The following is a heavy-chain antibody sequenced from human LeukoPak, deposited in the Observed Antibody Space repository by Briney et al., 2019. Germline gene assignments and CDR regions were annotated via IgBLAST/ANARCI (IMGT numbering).Heavy chain of an antibody. CDR3: AKPLEKYTYGGNFDY. V-gene: IGHV3-23*01. CDR1: GFAFSSFA. J-gene: IGHJ4*02. D-gene: IGHD4-23*01. Sequence: PGGSLRLSCAASGFAFSSFAMGWVRQSPGKGLAWVSVISSSADSTYYADSVKGRFTISRDNSKNTLYLQMNNLRAEDTAVYYCAKPLEKYTYGGNFDYWGQGILVTVSS. CDR2: ISSSADST.